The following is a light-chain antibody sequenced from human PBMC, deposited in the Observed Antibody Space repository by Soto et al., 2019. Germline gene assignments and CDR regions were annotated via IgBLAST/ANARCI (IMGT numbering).Light chain of an antibody. Sequence: EIMMTQSPVTLSVSPGERATLSCRASQNIHNNLAWYQQRPGQPPRLLVYAASTRATGTPVRFSGGGSGTEFTLTISSLKPEDFAVYYCQQYHNWPSRTFGPGTNLEIK. CDR3: QQYHNWPSRT. CDR2: AAS. V-gene: IGKV3-15*01. J-gene: IGKJ2*01. CDR1: QNIHNN.